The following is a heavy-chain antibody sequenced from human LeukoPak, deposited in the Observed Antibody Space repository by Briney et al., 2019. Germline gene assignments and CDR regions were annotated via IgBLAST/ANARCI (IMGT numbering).Heavy chain of an antibody. D-gene: IGHD6-13*01. J-gene: IGHJ4*02. CDR2: IKQDGSEK. Sequence: GGYLRLSCAASGFTFSTYWMSWVRQAPGKGLEWVANIKQDGSEKYYVDSVKGRFTIPRDNAKNSLYLQMNSLRAEDTAMYYCARDSAGNDYWGQGTLVTVSS. V-gene: IGHV3-7*01. CDR1: GFTFSTYW. CDR3: ARDSAGNDY.